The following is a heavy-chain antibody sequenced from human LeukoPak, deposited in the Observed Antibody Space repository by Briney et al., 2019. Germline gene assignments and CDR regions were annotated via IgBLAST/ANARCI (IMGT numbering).Heavy chain of an antibody. V-gene: IGHV1-18*04. Sequence: ASVKVSCKASGYIFASYYIHWVRQGPGQGLEWMGWISANNGNTKYPQKLQGRVTMTTDTSTSTSYMELRSLRSDDTAVYYCARGIGNSNWYSYWGQGTRVTVSS. J-gene: IGHJ4*02. CDR1: GYIFASYY. CDR2: ISANNGNT. D-gene: IGHD6-13*01. CDR3: ARGIGNSNWYSY.